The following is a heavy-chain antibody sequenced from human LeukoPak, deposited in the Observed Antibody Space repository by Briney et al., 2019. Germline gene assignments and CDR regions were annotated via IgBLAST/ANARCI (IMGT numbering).Heavy chain of an antibody. CDR2: IIPIFGTA. CDR3: ARERDVRGGAFDI. Sequence: SVKVSCKASGGTFSSYAISWVRQAPGQGLEWMGGIIPIFGTANYAQKFQGRVTITADESTSTAYMELSSLRSEDTAVYYCARERDVRGGAFDIWGQRTMVTVSS. D-gene: IGHD3-10*01. CDR1: GGTFSSYA. J-gene: IGHJ3*02. V-gene: IGHV1-69*13.